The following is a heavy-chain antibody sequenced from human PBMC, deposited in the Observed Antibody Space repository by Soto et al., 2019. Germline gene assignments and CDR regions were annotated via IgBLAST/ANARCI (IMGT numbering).Heavy chain of an antibody. J-gene: IGHJ5*02. V-gene: IGHV4-31*01. Sequence: QVQLQESGPGLWKPSQTLSLTCTVSGGSISSGDYYWGWIRQHPGKGLEWIGYIYYSGSTYYNPSLKILVTISVDTSKNQFSLKISSVTAADTAVYYCARWWSGSPHGFDPWAQGTLVNVSS. D-gene: IGHD3-3*01. CDR3: ARWWSGSPHGFDP. CDR1: GGSISSGDYY. CDR2: IYYSGST.